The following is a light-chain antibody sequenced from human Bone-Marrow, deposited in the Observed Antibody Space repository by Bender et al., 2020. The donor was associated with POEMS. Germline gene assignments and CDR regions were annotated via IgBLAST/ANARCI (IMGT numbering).Light chain of an antibody. CDR1: SSNIGAHA. CDR3: AVWDDSLNGWV. J-gene: IGLJ3*02. Sequence: QSVLTQPPSASGTPGQRVTISCSGGSSNIGAHAVNWYQHLPGTAPKLLIYDSHRRPSEVPDRFSGSRSGTSASLAISGLQSEDEADYYCAVWDDSLNGWVFGGGTKLTVL. CDR2: DSH. V-gene: IGLV1-44*01.